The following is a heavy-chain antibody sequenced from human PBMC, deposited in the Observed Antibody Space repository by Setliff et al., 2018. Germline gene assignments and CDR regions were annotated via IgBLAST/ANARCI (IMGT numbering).Heavy chain of an antibody. J-gene: IGHJ4*02. Sequence: SETLSLTCTVSGYSISSGHYWGWIRQPPGKGLEWIGSISHSGSTYYNPSLRSRVTISLDTSKNKFSPKLNSVNAADTAVYYCAGGRRYDYGWDFDYWGQGTLVTVSS. CDR3: AGGRRYDYGWDFDY. CDR2: ISHSGST. CDR1: GYSISSGHY. D-gene: IGHD4-17*01. V-gene: IGHV4-38-2*02.